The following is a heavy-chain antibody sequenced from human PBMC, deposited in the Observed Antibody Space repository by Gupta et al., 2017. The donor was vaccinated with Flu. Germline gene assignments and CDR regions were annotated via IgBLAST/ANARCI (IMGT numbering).Heavy chain of an antibody. V-gene: IGHV3-48*03. CDR1: GLDFNSYE. Sequence: EVLLVESGGGLVQPGGSLRLSCTASGLDFNSYEMSWVRQAPGRGLEWVAFISSSAVTYYTDPVRGRFTISRDNANNLLYLQMSSLRGEDTAVYYCARGHWDNWGQGTLVTVSS. J-gene: IGHJ4*02. CDR3: ARGHWDN. CDR2: ISSSAVT.